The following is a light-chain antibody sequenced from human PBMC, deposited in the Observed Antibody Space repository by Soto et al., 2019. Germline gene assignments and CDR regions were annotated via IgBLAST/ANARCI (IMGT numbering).Light chain of an antibody. CDR1: NYDIGGYNY. V-gene: IGLV2-14*03. Sequence: QSVLTQPASVSGSPGQSITISCSGTNYDIGGYNYVSWYQQHPGKAPKLLIYDVTNRPSGVSNRFSGSKSGSTASLTISGLQAEDEADYYCSSYTSRPTLSLFGSGTKLTVL. CDR3: SSYTSRPTLSL. J-gene: IGLJ6*01. CDR2: DVT.